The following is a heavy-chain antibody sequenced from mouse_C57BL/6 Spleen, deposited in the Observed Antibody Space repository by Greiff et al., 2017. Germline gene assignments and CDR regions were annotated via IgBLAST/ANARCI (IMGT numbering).Heavy chain of an antibody. CDR2: IYPGDGDT. CDR1: GYAFSSSW. Sequence: QVQLQQSGPELVKPGASVKISCKASGYAFSSSWMNWVKQRPGKGLEWIGRIYPGDGDTNYNGKFKGQATLTADKSSSTAYLQLSSLTSEDSAVYFCARPTGAYAMDYWGQGTSVTVSS. J-gene: IGHJ4*01. V-gene: IGHV1-82*01. D-gene: IGHD4-1*02. CDR3: ARPTGAYAMDY.